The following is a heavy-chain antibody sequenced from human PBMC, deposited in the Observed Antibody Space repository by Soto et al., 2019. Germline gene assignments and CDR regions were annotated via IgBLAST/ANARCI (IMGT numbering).Heavy chain of an antibody. J-gene: IGHJ3*02. V-gene: IGHV3-48*01. CDR2: ISSSSSTI. CDR3: PLQWLADDDAFDI. D-gene: IGHD6-19*01. CDR1: GFTFSSYS. Sequence: PGGSLRLSCAASGFTFSSYSMNWVRQAPGKGLEWVSYISSSSSTIYYADSVKGRFTISRDNAKNSLYLQMNSLRAEDTAVYYCPLQWLADDDAFDIWGQGTMVTVSS.